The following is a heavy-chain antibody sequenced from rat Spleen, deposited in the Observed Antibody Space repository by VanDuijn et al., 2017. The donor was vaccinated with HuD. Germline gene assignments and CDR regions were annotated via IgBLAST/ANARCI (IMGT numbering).Heavy chain of an antibody. CDR1: GFSLTDYS. J-gene: IGHJ3*01. CDR3: AARGFAY. D-gene: IGHD1-4*01. V-gene: IGHV2S63*01. CDR2: MWSGGST. Sequence: VQLKESGPGLVQPSQTLSLTCTVSGFSLTDYSVHWVRQPPGKGLEWMGVMWSGGSTAYNSALKSRLSISRDTSKSQVFLKTNSLRSEDTAMYYCAARGFAYWGQGTLVTVSS.